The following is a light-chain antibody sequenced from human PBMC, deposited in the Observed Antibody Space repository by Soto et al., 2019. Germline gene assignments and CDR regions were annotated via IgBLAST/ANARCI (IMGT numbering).Light chain of an antibody. CDR3: SSYTSNSNPYV. J-gene: IGLJ1*01. V-gene: IGLV2-14*01. Sequence: QSALTQPASVSGSPGQSITISCTGTSSDVGGYNYVSWYQLHPGNAPKLMISEVTNRPSGVSSRFSGSKSGNTASLTISGLQADDEADYYCSSYTSNSNPYVFGTGTKLTVL. CDR2: EVT. CDR1: SSDVGGYNY.